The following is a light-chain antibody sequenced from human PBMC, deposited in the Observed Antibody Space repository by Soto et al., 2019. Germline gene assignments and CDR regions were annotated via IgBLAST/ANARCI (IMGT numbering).Light chain of an antibody. CDR2: GAS. Sequence: EIVLTQSPGTLSLSPGERATLSCRASQSVSSSYLAWYQQKPGQAPRPLIYGASSRAIGIPDRFSGSGSGTDFNLTISRLERQDFAVYYCQQYGNSPWTFRQGTKEEIK. CDR3: QQYGNSPWT. J-gene: IGKJ1*01. CDR1: QSVSSSY. V-gene: IGKV3-20*01.